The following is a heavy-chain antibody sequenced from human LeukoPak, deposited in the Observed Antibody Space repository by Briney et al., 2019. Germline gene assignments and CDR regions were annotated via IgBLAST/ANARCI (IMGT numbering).Heavy chain of an antibody. CDR3: TTDMVGATFDY. CDR1: GFTFSNAW. CDR2: IKSKTDGGTT. V-gene: IGHV3-15*01. D-gene: IGHD1-26*01. J-gene: IGHJ4*02. Sequence: PGGSRRLSCAASGFTFSNAWMSWVRQAPGKGLEWVGRIKSKTDGGTTDYAAPVKGRFTISRDDSKNTLYLQMNSLKTEDTAVYYCTTDMVGATFDYWGQGTLVTVSS.